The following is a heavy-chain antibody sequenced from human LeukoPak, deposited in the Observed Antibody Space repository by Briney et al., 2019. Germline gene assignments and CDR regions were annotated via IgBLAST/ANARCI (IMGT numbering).Heavy chain of an antibody. D-gene: IGHD7-27*01. Sequence: SETLSLTCTVPGGSISSSSYYWGWIRQPPGKGLEWIGSIYYSGSTYYNPSLKSRVTTSVDTSRNQFSLKLSSVTAADTAVYYCARGSGAPPLYYYYYYMDVWGKGTTVTVSS. J-gene: IGHJ6*03. CDR3: ARGSGAPPLYYYYYYMDV. CDR1: GGSISSSSYY. V-gene: IGHV4-39*01. CDR2: IYYSGST.